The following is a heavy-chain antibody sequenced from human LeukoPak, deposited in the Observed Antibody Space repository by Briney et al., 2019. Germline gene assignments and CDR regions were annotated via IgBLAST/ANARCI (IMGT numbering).Heavy chain of an antibody. V-gene: IGHV1-18*01. J-gene: IGHJ2*01. CDR1: GYTFTSYG. D-gene: IGHD3-9*01. CDR3: ARLYYDILTGYLFDL. CDR2: ISAYNGNT. Sequence: ASVKVSCKASGYTFTSYGISWVRQAPGQGLEWMGWISAYNGNTNYAQKLQGRVTMTTDTSTSTAYMELRSLRSDDTAVYYCARLYYDILTGYLFDLWGRGTLVTVSS.